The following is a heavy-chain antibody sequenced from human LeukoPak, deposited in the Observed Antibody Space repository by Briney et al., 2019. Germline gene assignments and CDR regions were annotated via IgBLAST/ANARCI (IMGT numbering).Heavy chain of an antibody. V-gene: IGHV1-69*05. Sequence: SVKLSCKASGCTFSSYAISWVRQAPGQGLEWVARIVPVCGAANYAQNVQGRVTISTVESTSKAFLELTSLRYEDKAGSHCAREGGYYASGSYNWFDPWGQGTLVTVSS. CDR3: AREGGYYASGSYNWFDP. J-gene: IGHJ5*02. CDR2: IVPVCGAA. CDR1: GCTFSSYA. D-gene: IGHD3-10*01.